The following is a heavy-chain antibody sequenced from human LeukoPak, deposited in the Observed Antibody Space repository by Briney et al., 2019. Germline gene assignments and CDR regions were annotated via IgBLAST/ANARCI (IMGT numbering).Heavy chain of an antibody. CDR1: GYTFTSYG. CDR3: ARDRAHNWNYVHFDY. D-gene: IGHD1-7*01. CDR2: ISAYNGNT. Sequence: ASVKVSCKASGYTFTSYGISWVRQAPGQGLEWMGWISAYNGNTNYAQKLQGRVTMTTDTSTSTAYMELRSLRSDDTAVYYCARDRAHNWNYVHFDYWGQGTLVTASS. J-gene: IGHJ4*02. V-gene: IGHV1-18*01.